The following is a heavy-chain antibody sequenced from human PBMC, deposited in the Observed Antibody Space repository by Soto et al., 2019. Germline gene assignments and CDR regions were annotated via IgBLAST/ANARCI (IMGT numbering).Heavy chain of an antibody. CDR1: GFTFSSYS. J-gene: IGHJ6*02. Sequence: PGGSLRLSCAASGFTFSSYSMNWVRQAPGKGLEWVSSISSSSSYIYYADSVKGRFTISRDNAKNSLYLQMNSLRAEDTAVYYCARATPTPYGSGSYSYGMDVWGQGTTVTVSS. D-gene: IGHD3-10*01. CDR3: ARATPTPYGSGSYSYGMDV. CDR2: ISSSSSYI. V-gene: IGHV3-21*01.